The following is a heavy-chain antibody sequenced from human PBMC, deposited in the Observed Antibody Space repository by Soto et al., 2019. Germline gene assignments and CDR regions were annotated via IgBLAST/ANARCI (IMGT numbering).Heavy chain of an antibody. J-gene: IGHJ5*02. CDR3: AREGETGTTRMSWFDP. CDR1: GYTFTGYY. V-gene: IGHV1-2*04. CDR2: INPNSGGT. D-gene: IGHD1-1*01. Sequence: ASVKVSCKASGYTFTGYYMHWVRQAPGQGLEWMGWINPNSGGTNYAQKFQGWVTMTRDTSISTAYMELSRLRSDDTAVYYCAREGETGTTRMSWFDPWGQGTLVTVSS.